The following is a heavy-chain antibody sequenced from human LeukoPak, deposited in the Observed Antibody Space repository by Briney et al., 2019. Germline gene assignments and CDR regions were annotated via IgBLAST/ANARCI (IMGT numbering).Heavy chain of an antibody. CDR2: IYSGGST. CDR1: GFTVSSNY. V-gene: IGHV3-53*01. J-gene: IGHJ6*02. Sequence: TGGSLRLSCAASGFTVSSNYMSWVRQAPGKGLEWVSVIYSGGSTYYADSVKGRFTISRDNSKNTLYLQMNSLRAEDTAVYYCARSLWFGEPPLGVWGQGTTVTVSS. CDR3: ARSLWFGEPPLGV. D-gene: IGHD3-10*01.